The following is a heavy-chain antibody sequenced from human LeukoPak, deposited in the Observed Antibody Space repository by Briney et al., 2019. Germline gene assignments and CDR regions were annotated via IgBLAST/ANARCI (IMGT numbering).Heavy chain of an antibody. J-gene: IGHJ4*02. V-gene: IGHV3-74*01. CDR3: VRDVWGDRDSYFDY. Sequence: PGGSLRLSCAASGFTFSRYWMHWVRQAPGKGLVWVSRISIDGRSISYAESAKGRFTMSRDNAENTLYLEMNNLRVDDTAVYYCVRDVWGDRDSYFDYWGQGTLVTVSS. CDR1: GFTFSRYW. D-gene: IGHD2-21*01. CDR2: ISIDGRSI.